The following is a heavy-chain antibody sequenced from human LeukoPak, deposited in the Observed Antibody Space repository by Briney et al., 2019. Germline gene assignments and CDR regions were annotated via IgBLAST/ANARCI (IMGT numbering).Heavy chain of an antibody. CDR2: IRSKAYGGTT. Sequence: PGGSLRLSCAASGFTFSEFYMAWIRQAPGKGLEWVGFIRSKAYGGTTKNAASVKGRFTISRDDSRSIAYLQMNSLKTEDTAVYYCTRRYNYDSSGYYYVRDAFDIWSQGTMVTVSS. CDR3: TRRYNYDSSGYYYVRDAFDI. J-gene: IGHJ3*02. D-gene: IGHD3-22*01. CDR1: GFTFSEFY. V-gene: IGHV3-49*03.